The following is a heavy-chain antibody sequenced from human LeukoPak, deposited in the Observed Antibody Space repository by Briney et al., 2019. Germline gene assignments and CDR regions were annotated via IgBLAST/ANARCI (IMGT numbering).Heavy chain of an antibody. CDR3: AKSHIDSPVVEVEGSAFDI. V-gene: IGHV3-9*01. J-gene: IGHJ3*02. Sequence: PGRSLRLSCAASGFTFDDYAMHWVRQAPGKGLEWVSGISWNSGSIGYADSVKGRFTISRDNAKNSLYLQMNSLRAEDTALYYCAKSHIDSPVVEVEGSAFDIWGQGTMVTVSS. CDR2: ISWNSGSI. CDR1: GFTFDDYA. D-gene: IGHD3-22*01.